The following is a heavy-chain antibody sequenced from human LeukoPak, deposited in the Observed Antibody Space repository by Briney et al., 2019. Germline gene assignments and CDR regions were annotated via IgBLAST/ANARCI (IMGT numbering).Heavy chain of an antibody. CDR1: GGSISSSDYY. CDR2: IYYSGTT. J-gene: IGHJ5*02. CDR3: ARHYPVPAASFDP. V-gene: IGHV4-39*01. Sequence: PETLSLTCTVSGGSISSSDYYWGWIRQPPGKGLEWIGSIYYSGTTYYNPSLKSRVTISVDTSKNQFSLKLSSVTAADTAVYYCARHYPVPAASFDPWGQGTLVTVSS. D-gene: IGHD2-2*01.